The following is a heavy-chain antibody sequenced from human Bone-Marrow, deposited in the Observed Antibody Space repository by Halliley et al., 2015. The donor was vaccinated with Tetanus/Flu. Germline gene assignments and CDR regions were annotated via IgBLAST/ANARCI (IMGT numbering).Heavy chain of an antibody. J-gene: IGHJ4*01. CDR3: ARAGRVVGATSGFDY. CDR2: VYYTGAP. D-gene: IGHD1-26*01. Sequence: WIGYVYYTGAPDYNPSLRGRVTMSADTSKNQFSLKVKSMAAADTAVYYCARAGRVVGATSGFDYWGHGTLVTVSS. V-gene: IGHV4-59*01.